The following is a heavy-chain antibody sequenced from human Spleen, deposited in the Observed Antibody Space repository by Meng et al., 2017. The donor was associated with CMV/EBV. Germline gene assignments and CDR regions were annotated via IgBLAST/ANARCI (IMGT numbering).Heavy chain of an antibody. Sequence: SGRVSCKASCGSFHTFVINWVRQAPGQGLEWMGWINPSSGGTNYAQKFQGRVTMTRDTSISTAYMELSRLRSDDTAVYYCARGGGETWGQGTLVTVSS. D-gene: IGHD2-21*01. CDR2: INPSSGGT. V-gene: IGHV1-2*02. CDR1: CGSFHTFV. J-gene: IGHJ5*02. CDR3: ARGGGET.